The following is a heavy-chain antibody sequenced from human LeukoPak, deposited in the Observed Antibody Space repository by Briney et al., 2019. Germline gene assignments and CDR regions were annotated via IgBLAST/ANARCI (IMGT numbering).Heavy chain of an antibody. CDR1: GFTFSSYA. J-gene: IGHJ6*02. CDR3: ARDGDHDFWGGFGSDYYGLDV. Sequence: GGSLRLSCVASGFTFSSYAMHWVRQAPGKGLEWVAVISYDGDNKEYIDSVKGRFTISRDNSRNTVHLQMNSLTVEDTALYYCARDGDHDFWGGFGSDYYGLDVWGQGTTVTVSS. D-gene: IGHD3-3*01. V-gene: IGHV3-30-3*01. CDR2: ISYDGDNK.